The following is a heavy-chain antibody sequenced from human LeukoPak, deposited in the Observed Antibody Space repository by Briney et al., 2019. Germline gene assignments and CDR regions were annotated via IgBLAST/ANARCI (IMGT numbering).Heavy chain of an antibody. CDR1: GYTFTSYG. D-gene: IGHD5-18*01. V-gene: IGHV1-18*01. CDR2: ISAYNGNT. J-gene: IGHJ4*02. Sequence: ASVKVSCKASGYTFTSYGISWVRQAPGQGLEWMGWISAYNGNTNYAQKLQGRATMTRNTSISTAYMELSSLRSEDTAVYYCARGRATAMGFYWGQGTLVTVSS. CDR3: ARGRATAMGFY.